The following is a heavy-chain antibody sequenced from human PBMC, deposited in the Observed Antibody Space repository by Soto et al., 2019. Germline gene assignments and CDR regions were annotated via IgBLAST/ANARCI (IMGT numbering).Heavy chain of an antibody. CDR3: AGDPPEDRKGFFALAV. CDR2: IWSDGNNK. Sequence: QVQLVESGGGVVQPGRSLRLSCVASGFTFSTYGMHWVRQAPGKGLEWVAIIWSDGNNKYHGDSVKGRFTISRDNSKNTLDMQIDRLRVEATDGYYRAGDPPEDRKGFFALAVLGQGTMVTVSS. D-gene: IGHD3-3*01. CDR1: GFTFSTYG. J-gene: IGHJ3*01. V-gene: IGHV3-33*01.